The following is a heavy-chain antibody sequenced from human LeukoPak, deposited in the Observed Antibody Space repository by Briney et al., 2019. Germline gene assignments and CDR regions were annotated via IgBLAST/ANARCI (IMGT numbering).Heavy chain of an antibody. J-gene: IGHJ2*01. CDR1: GGSISSYY. Sequence: PSETLSLTCTVSGGSISSYYWSWIRQPPGKGLEWIGYIYYSGSTNYNPSLKSRVTISVDTSKNQFSLKLSSVTAADTAVYYCARGLRFLEWPTYWYFDLWGRGTLVTVSS. V-gene: IGHV4-59*01. D-gene: IGHD3-3*01. CDR2: IYYSGST. CDR3: ARGLRFLEWPTYWYFDL.